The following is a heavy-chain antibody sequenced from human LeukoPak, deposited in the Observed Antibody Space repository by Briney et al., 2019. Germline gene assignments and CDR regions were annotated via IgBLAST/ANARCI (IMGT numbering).Heavy chain of an antibody. V-gene: IGHV3-49*04. J-gene: IGHJ4*02. Sequence: GGSLRLSCTASGFTFSVYAMSWVRQAPGEGGEGGGFIRSKAYGGTTEYAASVKGRFTISRDDSKSIVYLQMNSLKTEDTAVYYCTRGFHYYDSSGRSYYFDYWGQGTLVTVSS. CDR1: GFTFSVYA. CDR3: TRGFHYYDSSGRSYYFDY. CDR2: IRSKAYGGTT. D-gene: IGHD3-22*01.